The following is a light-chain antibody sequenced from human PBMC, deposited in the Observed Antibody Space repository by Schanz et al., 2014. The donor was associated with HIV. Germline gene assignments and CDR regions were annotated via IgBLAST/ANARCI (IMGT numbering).Light chain of an antibody. J-gene: IGLJ3*02. CDR1: SSNIGAGYD. CDR2: GDN. CDR3: ATWDDSLKGWV. V-gene: IGLV1-40*01. Sequence: QSVLTQPPSLSGAPGQWVTVSCSGGSSNIGAGYDVHWYQQLPGTAPKLLIYGDNNRPSGVPDRFSGSKSGTSASLAITGLQAEDEADYYCATWDDSLKGWVFGGGTKLTV.